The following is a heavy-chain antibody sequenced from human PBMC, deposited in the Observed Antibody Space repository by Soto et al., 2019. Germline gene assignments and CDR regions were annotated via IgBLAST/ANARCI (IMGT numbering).Heavy chain of an antibody. CDR2: IYYSGST. Sequence: XGTLSLTCTVSGGSISSYYWSGIRQPPGKGLEWIGYIYYSGSTNYNPSLKSRVTISVDTSKNQFSLKLSSVTAADTAVYYCARGLYSYGPFDYWGQGTLVTVSS. J-gene: IGHJ4*02. CDR1: GGSISSYY. CDR3: ARGLYSYGPFDY. D-gene: IGHD5-18*01. V-gene: IGHV4-59*01.